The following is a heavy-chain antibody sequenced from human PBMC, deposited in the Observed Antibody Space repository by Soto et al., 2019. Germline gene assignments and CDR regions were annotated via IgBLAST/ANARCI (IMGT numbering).Heavy chain of an antibody. Sequence: PGGSLRLFCAASGFTFDTFAMSWIRQTPQRGLEWVSAISASGTGTLYTDSVKGRFTISRDDSKNTVYLQMNSLRAEDSAVYYSAKPAQCGSTSCYRVWFDPWGQGTLVTVSS. J-gene: IGHJ5*02. V-gene: IGHV3-23*01. CDR1: GFTFDTFA. D-gene: IGHD2-2*01. CDR2: ISASGTGT. CDR3: AKPAQCGSTSCYRVWFDP.